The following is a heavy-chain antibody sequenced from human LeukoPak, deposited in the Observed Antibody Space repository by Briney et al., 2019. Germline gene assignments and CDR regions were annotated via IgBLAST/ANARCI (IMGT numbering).Heavy chain of an antibody. V-gene: IGHV4-31*03. CDR3: AGTSLGGYYDSSGLYYFDY. Sequence: SETLSLTCTVSGGSISSGGYYWSWIRHHPGKGLEWIGYIYYSGSTYYNPSLKSRVTISVDTSKNQFSLKLSSVTAADTAVYYCAGTSLGGYYDSSGLYYFDYWGQGTLVSVSS. CDR2: IYYSGST. CDR1: GGSISSGGYY. J-gene: IGHJ4*02. D-gene: IGHD3-22*01.